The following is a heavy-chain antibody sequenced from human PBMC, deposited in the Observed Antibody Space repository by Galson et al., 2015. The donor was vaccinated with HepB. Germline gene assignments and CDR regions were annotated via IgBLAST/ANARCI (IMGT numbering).Heavy chain of an antibody. V-gene: IGHV3-15*07. CDR1: GFTFHNAY. D-gene: IGHD2-2*01. Sequence: SLRLSCAASGFTFHNAYMNWVRQAPGKGLEWVGRIKSKVDGGTIDYAAPVKGRFTISRDDSKYTLYLQMNSLKIEDTAVYYCTTLHQAWGQGTLVTVSS. J-gene: IGHJ4*02. CDR2: IKSKVDGGTI. CDR3: TTLHQA.